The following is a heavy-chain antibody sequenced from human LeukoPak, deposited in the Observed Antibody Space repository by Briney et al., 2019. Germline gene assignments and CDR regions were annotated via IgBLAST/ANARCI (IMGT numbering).Heavy chain of an antibody. J-gene: IGHJ4*02. CDR1: GGTFSSYA. CDR3: ARGDGDYAFDY. Sequence: ASVKVSCKASGGTFSSYAISWVRQAPGQGLEWMGGIIPIFGTANYAQKFQGRVTIIADESTSTAYMELSSLRSEDTAVYYCARGDGDYAFDYWGQGTLVTVSS. D-gene: IGHD4-17*01. V-gene: IGHV1-69*13. CDR2: IIPIFGTA.